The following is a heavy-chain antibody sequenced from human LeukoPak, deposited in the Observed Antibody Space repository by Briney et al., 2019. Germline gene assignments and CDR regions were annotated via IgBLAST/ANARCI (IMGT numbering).Heavy chain of an antibody. CDR1: GFTFSSYS. J-gene: IGHJ5*02. V-gene: IGHV3-48*01. D-gene: IGHD3-22*01. CDR2: ISSSSSTI. Sequence: GGSLRLSCAASGFTFSSYSMNWVRQAPGKGLEWVSYISSSSSTIYYADSVKGRFTISRENAKNSLYLQMNSLRAGDTAVYYCARGLRQYDSSYLDWFDPWGQGTLVTVSS. CDR3: ARGLRQYDSSYLDWFDP.